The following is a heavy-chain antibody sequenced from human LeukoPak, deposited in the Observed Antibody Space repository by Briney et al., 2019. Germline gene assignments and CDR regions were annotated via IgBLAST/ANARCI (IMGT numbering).Heavy chain of an antibody. Sequence: SETLSLTCTVSGGSISSGPYYWSWIRQPAGKGLEWIGRINTSGRTKYNPSLKSRVTISVDTSKNQFSLKVSSVSAADTAVYYCARAYSSSWYWNWFDPWGQGTLVTVSS. J-gene: IGHJ5*02. CDR1: GGSISSGPYY. D-gene: IGHD6-13*01. CDR2: INTSGRT. V-gene: IGHV4-61*02. CDR3: ARAYSSSWYWNWFDP.